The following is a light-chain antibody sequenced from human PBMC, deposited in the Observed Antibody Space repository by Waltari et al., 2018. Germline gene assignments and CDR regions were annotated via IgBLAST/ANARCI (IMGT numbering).Light chain of an antibody. Sequence: EMTQSPDSLPVSLGERATINCKSSPSILYRSNSKNYLAWFQQKPGQPPKLLIRWASTRESGVPDRFSGSGSGTDFTLTISSLQAEDVAVYYCQQYLILPYSFGQGTKLEIK. CDR1: PSILYRSNSKNY. V-gene: IGKV4-1*01. J-gene: IGKJ2*03. CDR3: QQYLILPYS. CDR2: WAS.